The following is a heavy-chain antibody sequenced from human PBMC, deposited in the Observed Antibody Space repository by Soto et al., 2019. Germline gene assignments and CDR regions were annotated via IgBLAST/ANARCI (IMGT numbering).Heavy chain of an antibody. J-gene: IGHJ4*02. Sequence: GESLKISCKGSGYNFAGYWIAWVRQMPGKGLELMGIIYPSDSDTRYRPSFQGQVTISADKSISSAYLQWSSLRASDTAMYYCAIGGVSTRTFDYWGQGTPVTVSS. CDR2: IYPSDSDT. CDR3: AIGGVSTRTFDY. V-gene: IGHV5-51*01. D-gene: IGHD3-3*01. CDR1: GYNFAGYW.